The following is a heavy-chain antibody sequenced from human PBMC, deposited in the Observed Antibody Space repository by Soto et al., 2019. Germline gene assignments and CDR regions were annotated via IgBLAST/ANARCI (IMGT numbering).Heavy chain of an antibody. Sequence: QVQLQQWGAGLLKPSETLSLTCAVYGGSFSGYYWSWIRQPPGKGLEWIGEINHSGSTNYNPSLKSRVTISVVTSKNQFSLKLSPVTAADTAVYYCARCGGELIPAAINLYYWGQGTLVTVSS. CDR1: GGSFSGYY. D-gene: IGHD2-2*01. CDR2: INHSGST. V-gene: IGHV4-34*01. CDR3: ARCGGELIPAAINLYY. J-gene: IGHJ4*02.